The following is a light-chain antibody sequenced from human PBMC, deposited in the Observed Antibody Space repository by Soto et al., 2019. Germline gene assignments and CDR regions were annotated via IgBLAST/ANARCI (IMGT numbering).Light chain of an antibody. V-gene: IGLV1-40*01. CDR2: GNN. Sequence: QSVVTQPPSVSGAPGQKVTISCTRSSSNIGAAYDVHWYQHLPGTAPKLLIYGNNNRPSGVPDRFSGSKSGTSASLAITGLQAEDEADYYCQSYDRSLSGWVFGGGTKLTVL. CDR3: QSYDRSLSGWV. J-gene: IGLJ3*02. CDR1: SSNIGAAYD.